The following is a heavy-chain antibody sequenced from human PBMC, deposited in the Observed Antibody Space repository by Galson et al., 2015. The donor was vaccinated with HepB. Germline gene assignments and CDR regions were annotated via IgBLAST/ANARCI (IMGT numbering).Heavy chain of an antibody. Sequence: SLRLSCAASGFTFSSYAMHWVRQAPGKGLEYVSAISSNGGSTYYANSVKGRFTISRDNSKNTLYLQMGSLRAEDMAVYYCAGRPYYYDSSGPIGAFDIWGQGTMVTVSS. CDR1: GFTFSSYA. CDR2: ISSNGGST. D-gene: IGHD3-22*01. V-gene: IGHV3-64*01. J-gene: IGHJ3*02. CDR3: AGRPYYYDSSGPIGAFDI.